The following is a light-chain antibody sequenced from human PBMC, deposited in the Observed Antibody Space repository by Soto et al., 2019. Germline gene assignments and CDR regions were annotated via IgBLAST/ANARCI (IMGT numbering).Light chain of an antibody. CDR3: QQRSSWPPIT. CDR2: DAS. CDR1: QSVGSY. V-gene: IGKV3-11*01. Sequence: EIVFTQSPDTLSLYPGERATLSCRASQSVGSYLAWYQQKPGQPPRLLIYDASNRATGIPARFSGSGSGTDFTLTISSLEPEDFAVYYCQQRSSWPPITFGQGTRLEIK. J-gene: IGKJ5*01.